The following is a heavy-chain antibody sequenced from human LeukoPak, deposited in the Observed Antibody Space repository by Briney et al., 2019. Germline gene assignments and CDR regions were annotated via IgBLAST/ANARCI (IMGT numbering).Heavy chain of an antibody. CDR3: ARHKVPIVGATYDAFDI. D-gene: IGHD1-26*01. V-gene: IGHV1-69*01. CDR2: IVPIFGTA. J-gene: IGHJ3*02. CDR1: GGTFSSYA. Sequence: ASVKVSCKASGGTFSSYAISWVRQAPGQGLEWMGGIVPIFGTANYAQKFQGRVTITADESTSTAYMELSSLRSEDTAVYYCARHKVPIVGATYDAFDIWGQGTMVTVSS.